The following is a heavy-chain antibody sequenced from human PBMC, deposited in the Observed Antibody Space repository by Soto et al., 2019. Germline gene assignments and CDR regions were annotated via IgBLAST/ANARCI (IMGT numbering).Heavy chain of an antibody. CDR2: IWYDGSNK. V-gene: IGHV3-33*01. D-gene: IGHD3-22*01. Sequence: GGSLRLSCAASGFTFSSYGMHWVRQAPGKGLEWVAVIWYDGSNKYYADSVKGRFTISRDNSKNTLYLQMNSLRAEDTAVYYCAREYYYDSSGRNYGMDVWGQGTTDTVSS. CDR3: AREYYYDSSGRNYGMDV. CDR1: GFTFSSYG. J-gene: IGHJ6*02.